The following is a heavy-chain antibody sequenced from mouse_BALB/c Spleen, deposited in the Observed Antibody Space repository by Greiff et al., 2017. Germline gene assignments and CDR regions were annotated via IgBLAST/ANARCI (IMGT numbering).Heavy chain of an antibody. Sequence: EVQLQQSGAELVKPGASVKLSCTASGFNIKDTYMHWVKQRPEQGLEWIGRIDPANGNTKYDPKFQGKATITADTSSNTAYLQLSSLTSEDTAVYYCARPADGAWFAYWGQGTLVTVSA. J-gene: IGHJ3*01. V-gene: IGHV14-3*02. CDR2: IDPANGNT. CDR1: GFNIKDTY. CDR3: ARPADGAWFAY.